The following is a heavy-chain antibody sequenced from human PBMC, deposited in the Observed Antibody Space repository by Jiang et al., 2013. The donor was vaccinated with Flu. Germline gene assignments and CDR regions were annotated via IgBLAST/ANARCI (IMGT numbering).Heavy chain of an antibody. CDR1: FTFSTHC. V-gene: IGHV3-30*04. CDR3: ARDAGYSSGWDPAFDY. J-gene: IGHJ4*02. D-gene: IGHD6-19*01. CDR2: ISYDGSXK. Sequence: FTFSTHCYPLGPARLQARGVEWVAVISYDGSXKNHADSVKGRFTISRDNSNNTLYLQMNSLRPEDTALYYCARDAGYSSGWDPAFDYWGQGTLVTVSS.